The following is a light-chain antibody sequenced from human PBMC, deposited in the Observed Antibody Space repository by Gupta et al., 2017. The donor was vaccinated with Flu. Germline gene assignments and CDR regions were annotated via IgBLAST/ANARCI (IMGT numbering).Light chain of an antibody. CDR1: QSISNN. V-gene: IGKV1-39*01. J-gene: IGKJ4*01. CDR2: SAS. CDR3: QQSYSGLT. Sequence: SPSSLSASVGDRVTLTCRASQSISNNLNWYDQRPGKAPELLIYSASMLESGVPYRFNGSGSDTDFTLTSTRRRTEDSATYYWQQSYSGLTFGGGTRVEIK.